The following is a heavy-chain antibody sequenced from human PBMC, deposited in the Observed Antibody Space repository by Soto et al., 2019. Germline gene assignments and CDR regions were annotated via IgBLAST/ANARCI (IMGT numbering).Heavy chain of an antibody. CDR2: ISSSSSYT. Sequence: GSLRLSCAASGFTFSDYYMSWIRQAPGKGLEWVSYISSSSSYTNYADSVKGRFTISRDNAKNSLYLQMNSLRAEDTAVYYCAADYDSSGYYPFDPWGQGTLVTVSS. CDR3: AADYDSSGYYPFDP. V-gene: IGHV3-11*03. J-gene: IGHJ5*02. D-gene: IGHD3-22*01. CDR1: GFTFSDYY.